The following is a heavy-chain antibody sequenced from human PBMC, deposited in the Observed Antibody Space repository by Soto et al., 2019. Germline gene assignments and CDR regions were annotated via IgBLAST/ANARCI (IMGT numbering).Heavy chain of an antibody. Sequence: SGTLSLTCAVSGGSISSYCWSWIRQPPGKGLEWIGYIYYSGSTNYNPSLKSRVTISVDTSKNQFSLKLSSVTAADTAVYYCARDPQKDYYGSGSYWPYGMDVWGQGTTVTVSS. CDR1: GGSISSYC. V-gene: IGHV4-59*01. CDR3: ARDPQKDYYGSGSYWPYGMDV. CDR2: IYYSGST. D-gene: IGHD3-10*01. J-gene: IGHJ6*02.